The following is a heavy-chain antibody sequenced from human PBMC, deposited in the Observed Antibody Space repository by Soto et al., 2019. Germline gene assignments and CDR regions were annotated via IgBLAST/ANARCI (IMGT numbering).Heavy chain of an antibody. D-gene: IGHD3-10*01. CDR2: IYHSGST. V-gene: IGHV4-38-2*01. CDR3: ARSSQPSYYYGPGKYWFDP. J-gene: IGHJ5*02. Sequence: SETLSLTCAVSGYSISRGYYWGWIRQPPGKGLEWIGSIYHSGSTYYNPSLKSRVTISVDTSKNQFSLKLSSVTAADTAVYYCARSSQPSYYYGPGKYWFDPGGQGTLVTVSS. CDR1: GYSISRGYY.